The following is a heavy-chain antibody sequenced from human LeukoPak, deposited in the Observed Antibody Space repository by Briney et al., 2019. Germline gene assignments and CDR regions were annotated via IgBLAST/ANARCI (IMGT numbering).Heavy chain of an antibody. CDR3: AKSSPSGAFDI. J-gene: IGHJ3*02. CDR1: GFTFSSYG. CDR2: IWYGGSNK. Sequence: GGSLRLSCAASGFTFSSYGMHWVRQAPGKGLEWGAVIWYGGSNKYYADSVKGRFTISRDNTKNTLYLQMNSLRAEDTAVYYCAKSSPSGAFDIWGQGTMVTVSS. D-gene: IGHD3-3*01. V-gene: IGHV3-30*02.